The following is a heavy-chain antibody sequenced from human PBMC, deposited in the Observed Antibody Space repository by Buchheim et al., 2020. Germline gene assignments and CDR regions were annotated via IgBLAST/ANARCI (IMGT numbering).Heavy chain of an antibody. D-gene: IGHD1-26*01. V-gene: IGHV3-15*07. Sequence: EVQLVESGGGLAKPGGSLRLSCAVSGFTFSSAWMNWVRQAPGKGLEWVGRIKSIAHGGTTDYTAPVTGRFTISRDDSKSTLYLQMNSLKTEDTAVYFCTTDNLYSGSYPAAYWGQGTL. CDR1: GFTFSSAW. J-gene: IGHJ4*02. CDR3: TTDNLYSGSYPAAY. CDR2: IKSIAHGGTT.